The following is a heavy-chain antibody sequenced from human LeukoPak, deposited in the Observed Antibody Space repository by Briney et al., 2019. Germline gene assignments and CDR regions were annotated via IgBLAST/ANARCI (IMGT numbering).Heavy chain of an antibody. CDR1: GGSISSYY. CDR2: IYYSGST. J-gene: IGHJ6*02. V-gene: IGHV4-59*01. D-gene: IGHD3-22*01. CDR3: ARKEDYYDRSGYYYYGMDV. Sequence: SETLSLTCTVSGGSISSYYWSWIRKPPAKGLEWIGYIYYSGSTNYNPSLKSRVTISVDTSKNQFSLKLSSVTAADTAVYYCARKEDYYDRSGYYYYGMDVWGQGTTVTVSS.